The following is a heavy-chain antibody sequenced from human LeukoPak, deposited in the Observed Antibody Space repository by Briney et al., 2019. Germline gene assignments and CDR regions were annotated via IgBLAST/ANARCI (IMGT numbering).Heavy chain of an antibody. CDR1: GFTFSSYS. CDR3: ARDGLGARYCSSTSCPIGY. D-gene: IGHD2-2*01. Sequence: GGSLRLSCAASGFTFSSYSMNWVRQAPGKGLEWVSSISSSSSYAYYADSVKGRFTISRDNAKNSLYLQMNSLRAEDTAVYYCARDGLGARYCSSTSCPIGYWGQGTLVTVSS. J-gene: IGHJ4*02. CDR2: ISSSSSYA. V-gene: IGHV3-21*01.